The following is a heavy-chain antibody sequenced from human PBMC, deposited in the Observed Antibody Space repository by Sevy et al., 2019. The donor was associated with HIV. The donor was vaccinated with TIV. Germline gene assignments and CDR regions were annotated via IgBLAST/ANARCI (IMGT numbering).Heavy chain of an antibody. CDR3: ARDRLGITISAEWGGGMDV. J-gene: IGHJ6*02. CDR2: IRYDGSNK. Sequence: GGSLRLSCAASGFTLSSYGMHWVRQAPGKGLEWVAVIRYDGSNKYYADSVKGRFTISRDNSKNTLYLQMNSLRAEDRAVYYCARDRLGITISAEWGGGMDVWGQGNTVTVSS. V-gene: IGHV3-33*01. CDR1: GFTLSSYG. D-gene: IGHD3-3*01.